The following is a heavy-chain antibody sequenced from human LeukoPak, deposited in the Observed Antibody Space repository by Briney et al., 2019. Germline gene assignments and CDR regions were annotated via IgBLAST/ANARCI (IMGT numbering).Heavy chain of an antibody. CDR1: GGSLSGLY. V-gene: IGHV4-34*01. J-gene: IGHJ6*03. D-gene: IGHD3-10*01. CDR3: AKPMGYYYYHYIDV. CDR2: IDYSGNT. Sequence: SETLSLTCAVYGGSLSGLYWNWIRQTPGKGLEWIGEIDYSGNTNYSPSLKSRVTISIDTSKNQFSLTVRSVTAADTGVYYCAKPMGYYYYHYIDVWGRGTTVTVSS.